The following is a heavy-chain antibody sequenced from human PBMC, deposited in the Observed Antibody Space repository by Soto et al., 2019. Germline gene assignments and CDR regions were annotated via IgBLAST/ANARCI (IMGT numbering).Heavy chain of an antibody. J-gene: IGHJ6*03. CDR1: GGTFSSYA. D-gene: IGHD3-3*01. CDR2: IIPIFGTA. Sequence: ASVKVSCKASGGTFSSYAISWVRQAPGQGLEWMGGIIPIFGTANYAQKFQGRVTITADESTSTAYMQLSSLISEDTAVYYCARESLYDFWSVYYTSYCYYLDFWGKGTPVTVSS. V-gene: IGHV1-69*13. CDR3: ARESLYDFWSVYYTSYCYYLDF.